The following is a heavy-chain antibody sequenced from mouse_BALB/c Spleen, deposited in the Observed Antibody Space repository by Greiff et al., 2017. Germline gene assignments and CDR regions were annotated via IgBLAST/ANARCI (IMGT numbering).Heavy chain of an antibody. V-gene: IGHV1-15*01. D-gene: IGHD2-3*01. CDR2: IDPETGGT. CDR1: GYTFTDYE. CDR3: TRQGWFRGYFDV. Sequence: QVQLQQSGAELVRPGASVTLSCKASGYTFTDYEMHWVKQTPVHGLEWIGAIDPETGGTAYNQKFKGKATLTADKSSSTAYMELRSLTSEDSAVYYCTRQGWFRGYFDVWGAGTTVTVSS. J-gene: IGHJ1*01.